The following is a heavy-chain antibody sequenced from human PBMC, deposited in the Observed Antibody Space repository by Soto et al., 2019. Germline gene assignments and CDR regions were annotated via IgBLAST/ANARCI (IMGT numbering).Heavy chain of an antibody. D-gene: IGHD3-10*01. CDR2: IYYSGST. CDR3: ARHPEVVRGVISESWFDP. V-gene: IGHV4-39*01. Sequence: LSLTCTVSGGSISSSSYYWGWIRQPPGQGLEWIGSIYYSGSTYYNPSLKSRVTMSVDTSKNQFSLKLSSVTAADTAVYYCARHPEVVRGVISESWFDPWGQGTLVTVSS. CDR1: GGSISSSSYY. J-gene: IGHJ5*02.